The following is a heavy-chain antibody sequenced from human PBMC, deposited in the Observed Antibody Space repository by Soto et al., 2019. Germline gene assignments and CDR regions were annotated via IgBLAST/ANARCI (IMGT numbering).Heavy chain of an antibody. CDR3: AREGYAFSFDI. CDR1: GFSISGSW. V-gene: IGHV3-7*01. CDR2: IKQDGSER. Sequence: EVQLVESGGGLVQPGGSLRLSCAASGFSISGSWMSWVRQAPGKGLEWVANIKQDGSERYHVDSVKGRFTISRDNTKNSLYLQMNILRAEDTAVYYCAREGYAFSFDIWGQGTMVTVSS. D-gene: IGHD2-15*01. J-gene: IGHJ3*02.